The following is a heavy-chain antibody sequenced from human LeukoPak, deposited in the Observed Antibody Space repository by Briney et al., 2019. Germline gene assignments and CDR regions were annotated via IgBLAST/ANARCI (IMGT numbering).Heavy chain of an antibody. V-gene: IGHV3-49*04. CDR3: TRNSGSYGGAFDI. D-gene: IGHD1-26*01. CDR1: GFTFSSYA. CDR2: IRSRGYGGSR. Sequence: GGSLRLSCAASGFTFSSYAMSWVRQAPGKGLEWVGFIRSRGYGGSREYAASVEGRFTISREDSKSVAYLQMNSLKTEDTGVYFCTRNSGSYGGAFDIWGHGTMVTVSS. J-gene: IGHJ3*02.